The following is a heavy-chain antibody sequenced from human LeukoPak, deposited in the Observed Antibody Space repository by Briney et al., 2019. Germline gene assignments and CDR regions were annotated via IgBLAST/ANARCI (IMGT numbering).Heavy chain of an antibody. CDR3: ARVYCSGGSCPSWEGDAFDI. Sequence: KASETLSLTCTVSGGSISSYYWSWIRQPPGKGLEWIGYIYYSGSTNYNPSLKSRVTISVDTSKNQFSLKLSSVTAADTAVYYCARVYCSGGSCPSWEGDAFDIWGQGTMVTVSS. D-gene: IGHD2-15*01. J-gene: IGHJ3*02. V-gene: IGHV4-59*01. CDR1: GGSISSYY. CDR2: IYYSGST.